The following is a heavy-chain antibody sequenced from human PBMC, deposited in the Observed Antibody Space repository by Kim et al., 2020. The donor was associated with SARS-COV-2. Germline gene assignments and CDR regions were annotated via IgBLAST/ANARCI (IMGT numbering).Heavy chain of an antibody. V-gene: IGHV5-51*01. Sequence: EESLKISCKGSGYMFSSYWIAWVRQMPGKGLECMGIIFPGDSNIRYSLSLQGRATISVDKSINTAYLDWSSLKASDTGIYYCARQRGEYFDAFDVWGQGTMVSVSS. CDR2: IFPGDSNI. CDR3: ARQRGEYFDAFDV. J-gene: IGHJ3*01. CDR1: GYMFSSYW. D-gene: IGHD3-9*01.